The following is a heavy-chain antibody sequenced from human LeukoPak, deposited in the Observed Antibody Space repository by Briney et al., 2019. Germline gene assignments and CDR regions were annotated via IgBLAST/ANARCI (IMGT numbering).Heavy chain of an antibody. CDR1: GFTVSSNY. Sequence: PGGSLRLSCAASGFTVSSNYMSWVRQAPGKGLEWVSVIYSGGSTYYADSVKGRFTISRDNSKNTLYLQMNSLRAEDTAVYYCARVTDGTAAGSPSYYFDYWGQGTLVTVSS. CDR3: ARVTDGTAAGSPSYYFDY. D-gene: IGHD6-13*01. V-gene: IGHV3-53*01. J-gene: IGHJ4*02. CDR2: IYSGGST.